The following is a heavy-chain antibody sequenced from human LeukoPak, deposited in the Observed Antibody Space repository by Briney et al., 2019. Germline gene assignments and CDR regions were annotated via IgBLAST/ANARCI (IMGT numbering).Heavy chain of an antibody. CDR2: IWDDGSNK. CDR1: GFTFSNYA. Sequence: QPGGSLRLSCVASGFTFSNYAMHWVRQAPGKGLEWVAIIWDDGSNKYYADSVKGRFTISRDNSKSTLYLQVNSLRGEDTAVYYCARDPWGSGWAFDYWGQGTLVTVSS. J-gene: IGHJ4*02. D-gene: IGHD6-19*01. CDR3: ARDPWGSGWAFDY. V-gene: IGHV3-33*01.